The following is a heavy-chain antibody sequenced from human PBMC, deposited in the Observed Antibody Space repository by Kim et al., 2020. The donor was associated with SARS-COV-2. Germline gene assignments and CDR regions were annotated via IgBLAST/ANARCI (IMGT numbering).Heavy chain of an antibody. J-gene: IGHJ6*01. CDR1: GFTFSSYS. D-gene: IGHD5-18*01. CDR2: ISSSSSTI. V-gene: IGHV3-48*02. CDR3: SRDIVYTGMVSYYYYGM. Sequence: GGSLRLSCAASGFTFSSYSMNWVRQAPGKGLEWVSYISSSSSTIYYADSVKGRFTISRDNAKNSLYRQMNSLRDEDTAVYSCSRDIVYTGMVSYYYYGM.